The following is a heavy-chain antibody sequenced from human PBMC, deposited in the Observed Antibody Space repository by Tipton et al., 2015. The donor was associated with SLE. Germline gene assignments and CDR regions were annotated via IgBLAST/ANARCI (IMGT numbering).Heavy chain of an antibody. CDR2: IYTSGST. Sequence: TLSLTCTVSGGPISSGSYYWSWIRQPAGKGLEWIGRIYTSGSTNYNPSLKSRVTISVDTSKNQFSLKLSSVTAADTAVYFCARQAYLCSTTSCPMNPDAFDIWGQGTMVTVSS. D-gene: IGHD2-2*01. J-gene: IGHJ3*02. CDR3: ARQAYLCSTTSCPMNPDAFDI. CDR1: GGPISSGSYY. V-gene: IGHV4-61*02.